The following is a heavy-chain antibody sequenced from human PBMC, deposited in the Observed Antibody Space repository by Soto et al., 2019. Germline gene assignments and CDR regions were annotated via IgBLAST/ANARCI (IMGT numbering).Heavy chain of an antibody. J-gene: IGHJ4*02. CDR3: ARHLEERRTATTPFDY. D-gene: IGHD4-17*01. Sequence: SETLSLTCNVSGGSISGTTYYWAWIRQPPGKGPEWIGSIYYSGTTYYKSSLKSRVTISVDASNNQFSLKVSSVTAADTAVYYCARHLEERRTATTPFDYCGQGTLVTVSS. CDR2: IYYSGTT. CDR1: GGSISGTTYY. V-gene: IGHV4-39*01.